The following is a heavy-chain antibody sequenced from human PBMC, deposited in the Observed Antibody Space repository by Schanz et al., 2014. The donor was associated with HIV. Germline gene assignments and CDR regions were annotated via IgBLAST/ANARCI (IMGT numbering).Heavy chain of an antibody. D-gene: IGHD6-6*01. V-gene: IGHV1-69*01. CDR2: IIPVFGTT. CDR1: GGTFSSYA. J-gene: IGHJ3*02. Sequence: QVQLVQSGAEVKKPGSSVKVSCKASGGTFSSYAFSWVRQAPGQGLEWMGGIIPVFGTTDYAQKFQGTVTITADESTSTAYMELSSLRSDDTAMYYCARGLKDSSSSEAFHIWGQGTMVTVSS. CDR3: ARGLKDSSSSEAFHI.